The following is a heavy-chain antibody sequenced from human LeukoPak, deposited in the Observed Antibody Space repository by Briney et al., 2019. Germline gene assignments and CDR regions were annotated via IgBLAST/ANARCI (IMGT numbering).Heavy chain of an antibody. Sequence: ASVKVSCKASGYTFTGYYMHWVRQAPGQGLEWMGWINPNSGGTNYAQNLQGRVSMTEDTSIDTAYMELSSLTSDDTAVYYCATEIERVIFDSPWGNYRSFESWGQGTLVTVSS. CDR3: ATEIERVIFDSPWGNYRSFES. V-gene: IGHV1-2*02. J-gene: IGHJ4*02. D-gene: IGHD3-16*02. CDR2: INPNSGGT. CDR1: GYTFTGYY.